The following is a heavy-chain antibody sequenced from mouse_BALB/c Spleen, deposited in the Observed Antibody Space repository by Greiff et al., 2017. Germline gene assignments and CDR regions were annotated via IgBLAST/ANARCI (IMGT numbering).Heavy chain of an antibody. V-gene: IGHV1-5*01. CDR1: GYSFTSYC. Sequence: EVMLVESGTVLARPGASVKMSCKASGYSFTSYCMHWVKQRPGQGLEWIGAIYPGNSDTSYNQKFKGKAKLTAVTSASTAYMEFSSLTNEDSAVYYCTRGDYYRSSWYFDVWGEGTTVTVSS. CDR3: TRGDYYRSSWYFDV. D-gene: IGHD1-1*01. J-gene: IGHJ1*01. CDR2: IYPGNSDT.